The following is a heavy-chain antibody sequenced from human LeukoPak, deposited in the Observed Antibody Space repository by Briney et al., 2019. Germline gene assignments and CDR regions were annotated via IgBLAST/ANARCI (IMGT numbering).Heavy chain of an antibody. V-gene: IGHV4-59*01. Sequence: SETLSLTCTVSGGSISSYYWSWIRQPPGKGLEWIGYTYYSGSTNYNPSLKSRVTISVDTSKNQFSLKLSSVTAADTAVYYCARACGGWLCYWGQGTLVTVSS. CDR3: ARACGGWLCY. J-gene: IGHJ4*02. CDR2: TYYSGST. D-gene: IGHD6-19*01. CDR1: GGSISSYY.